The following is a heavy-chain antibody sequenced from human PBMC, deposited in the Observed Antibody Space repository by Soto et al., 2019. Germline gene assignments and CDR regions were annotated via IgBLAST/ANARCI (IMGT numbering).Heavy chain of an antibody. CDR1: GFTFSSYA. CDR2: IITSDGRT. V-gene: IGHV3-23*01. J-gene: IGHJ4*02. Sequence: PGGSLRLSCAASGFTFSSYAMSWVRQAPGKGLEWVSAIITSDGRTYYADSVKGRFTISRDNSKNTVYLQMNSLRAEDTAVYYCAKDYSTVTTDPLSVVLFDYWGQGALVTVSS. D-gene: IGHD4-17*01. CDR3: AKDYSTVTTDPLSVVLFDY.